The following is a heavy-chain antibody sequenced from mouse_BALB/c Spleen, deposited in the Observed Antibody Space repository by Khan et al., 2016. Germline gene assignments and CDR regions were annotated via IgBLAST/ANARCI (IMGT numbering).Heavy chain of an antibody. CDR2: INPDSSTI. V-gene: IGHV4-1*02. Sequence: EVQLQESGGGLVQPGGSLKLSCAASGFDFSRYWMSWVRQAPGKGLEWIGEINPDSSTINYTPSLKDKFIISRDNAKNTLYLQMSKVRSEDTALYYSARRVFGTPAWFVYWGQGTLVTVSA. J-gene: IGHJ3*01. CDR1: GFDFSRYW. CDR3: ARRVFGTPAWFVY. D-gene: IGHD3-1*01.